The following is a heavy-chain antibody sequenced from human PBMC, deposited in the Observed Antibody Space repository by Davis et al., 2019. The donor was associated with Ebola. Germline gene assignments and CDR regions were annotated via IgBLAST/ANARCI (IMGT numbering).Heavy chain of an antibody. V-gene: IGHV3-23*01. CDR3: AKEENGGLFEN. D-gene: IGHD7-27*01. CDR2: ISGTGATT. Sequence: GGSLRLSCSASGFTFSSNAMSWVRQAPGKGLEWVSVISGTGATTVYTDSVKGRLTISRDNSKNTLYLQMHSLRLEDTAVYYCAKEENGGLFENWGQGTLVTVSS. CDR1: GFTFSSNA. J-gene: IGHJ4*02.